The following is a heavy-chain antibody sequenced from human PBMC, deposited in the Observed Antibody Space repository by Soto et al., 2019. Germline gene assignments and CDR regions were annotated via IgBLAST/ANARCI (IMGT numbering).Heavy chain of an antibody. CDR2: ISGSGGST. D-gene: IGHD1-26*01. J-gene: IGHJ4*02. CDR1: GFTFSSYA. Sequence: GGSLRLSCAASGFTFSSYAMSWVRQAPGKGLEWVSAISGSGGSTYYADFVKGRFTISRDNSKNTLYLQMNSLRAEDTAVYYCAKDIVGAVDFDYWGQGTLVTVSS. V-gene: IGHV3-23*01. CDR3: AKDIVGAVDFDY.